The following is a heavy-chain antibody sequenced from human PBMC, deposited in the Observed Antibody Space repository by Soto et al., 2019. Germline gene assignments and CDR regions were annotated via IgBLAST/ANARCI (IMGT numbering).Heavy chain of an antibody. CDR1: GGSISGYY. CDR3: ARGKDIILMTLDV. J-gene: IGHJ6*02. Sequence: SETLSLTCTVSGGSISGYYWSWIRQPPGKGLEYIGYIYYMGSTNYNPTLKSQVTISVDTSKNQFSLKLTSVTTADTAVYYCARGKDIILMTLDVWGQGTTVTVSS. CDR2: IYYMGST. D-gene: IGHD2-15*01. V-gene: IGHV4-59*01.